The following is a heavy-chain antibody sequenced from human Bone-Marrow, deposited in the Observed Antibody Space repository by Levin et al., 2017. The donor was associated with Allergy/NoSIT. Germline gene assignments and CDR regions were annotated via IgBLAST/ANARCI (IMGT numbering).Heavy chain of an antibody. CDR2: IYHTGTS. D-gene: IGHD6-19*01. CDR3: VRDLAVAGRLSDY. CDR1: GDSISTLNW. J-gene: IGHJ4*02. Sequence: PSETLSLTCAVSGDSISTLNWWSWVRQYPGKGLEWIGEIYHTGTSNYNPSLKSRVSMSVDKSKNQFSLHLTSVTAADTAVYYCVRDLAVAGRLSDYWSQGTLVTVSS. V-gene: IGHV4-4*02.